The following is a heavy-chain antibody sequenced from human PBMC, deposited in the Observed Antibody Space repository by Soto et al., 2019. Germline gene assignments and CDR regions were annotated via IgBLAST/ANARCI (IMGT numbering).Heavy chain of an antibody. V-gene: IGHV3-30*02. CDR2: IRYDGSNK. J-gene: IGHJ6*02. D-gene: IGHD3-10*01. CDR1: GFTFSSYG. CDR3: ARDRTFYGSGSKGMDF. Sequence: GSLRLSCVTSGFTFSSYGMHWVRQAPDKGLEWLAIIRYDGSNKYYGDSVKGRFTISRDNSNNTLYLEMNNLRAEDTAVYYCARDRTFYGSGSKGMDFWGQGTTVTVSS.